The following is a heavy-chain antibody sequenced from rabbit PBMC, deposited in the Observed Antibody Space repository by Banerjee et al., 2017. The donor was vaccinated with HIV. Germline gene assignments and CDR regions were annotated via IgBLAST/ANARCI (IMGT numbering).Heavy chain of an antibody. Sequence: QEQLEESGGDLVKPEGSLTLTCTASGFSFSSYWMCWVRQAPGKGLEWTGCIYNGNGGTYYASWAKGRFTISKTSSTTVTLQMTSLTAADTATYFCARYFTSTGAAGMDLWGPGTLVTVS. CDR2: IYNGNGGT. V-gene: IGHV1S45*01. CDR1: GFSFSSYW. CDR3: ARYFTSTGAAGMDL. D-gene: IGHD7-1*01. J-gene: IGHJ4*01.